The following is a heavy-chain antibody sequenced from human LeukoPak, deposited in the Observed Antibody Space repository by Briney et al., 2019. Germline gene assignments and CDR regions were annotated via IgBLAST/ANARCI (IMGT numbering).Heavy chain of an antibody. Sequence: ASVKVSCKASGYTFTGYYMHWARQAPGQGLEWMGWINPNSGGTNYAQKFQGRVTMTRDTSTSTAYMELSRLRSDDTAVYYCARTRGYGDFYFDYWGQGTLVTVSS. V-gene: IGHV1-2*02. CDR1: GYTFTGYY. CDR3: ARTRGYGDFYFDY. D-gene: IGHD4-17*01. J-gene: IGHJ4*02. CDR2: INPNSGGT.